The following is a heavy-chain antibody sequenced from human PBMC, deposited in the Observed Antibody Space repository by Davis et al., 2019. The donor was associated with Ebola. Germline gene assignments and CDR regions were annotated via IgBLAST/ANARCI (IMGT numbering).Heavy chain of an antibody. J-gene: IGHJ5*02. V-gene: IGHV5-51*01. CDR2: IYPGDSDT. CDR3: ARQKFTMVRGVIKTKNWFDP. D-gene: IGHD3-10*01. Sequence: ESLKTHCKGSGYSFTSYWIGWVRQMPGKGLEWMGIIYPGDSDTRYSPSFQGQVTISADKSISTAYLQWSSLKASDTAMYYCARQKFTMVRGVIKTKNWFDPWGQGTLVTVSS. CDR1: GYSFTSYW.